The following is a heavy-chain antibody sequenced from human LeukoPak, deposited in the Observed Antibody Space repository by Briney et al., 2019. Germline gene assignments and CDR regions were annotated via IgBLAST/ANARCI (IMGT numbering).Heavy chain of an antibody. D-gene: IGHD3-3*01. V-gene: IGHV4-39*07. CDR2: IYYSGST. CDR3: ASENFTIFGVRWFDP. J-gene: IGHJ5*02. CDR1: GGSISSSSYY. Sequence: SETLSLTCTVSGGSISSSSYYWGWIRQPPGKGLEWIGSIYYSGSTYYNPSLKSRVTISVDTSKNQFSLKLSSVTAADTAVYYCASENFTIFGVRWFDPWGQGTLVTVSS.